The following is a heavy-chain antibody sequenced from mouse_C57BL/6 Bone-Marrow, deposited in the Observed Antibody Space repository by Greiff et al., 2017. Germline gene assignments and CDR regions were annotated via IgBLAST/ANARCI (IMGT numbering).Heavy chain of an antibody. Sequence: QVQLKQPGAELVKPGASVKLSCKASGYTFTSYWMHWVKQRPGQGLEWIGMIHPNSGSTNYNEKFKSKATLTVDKSSSTAYMQLSSLTSEDSAVDYCARYYGSYFDYWGQGTTLTVSS. V-gene: IGHV1-64*01. CDR1: GYTFTSYW. J-gene: IGHJ2*01. CDR3: ARYYGSYFDY. CDR2: IHPNSGST. D-gene: IGHD1-1*01.